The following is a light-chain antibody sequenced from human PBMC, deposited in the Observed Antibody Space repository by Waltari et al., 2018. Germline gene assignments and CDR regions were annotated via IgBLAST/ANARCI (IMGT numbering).Light chain of an antibody. Sequence: QAVVTQEPSLTVSPGGTVTLTCGSSTGAVTTGHRPHWFQQTPGQAPKTISYETNNNHSGTPDRFSGSLLGGKAALTLSGAQPEDEADYYCFLSYSGARVFGGGTKLTVL. V-gene: IGLV7-46*01. CDR2: ETN. CDR1: TGAVTTGHR. CDR3: FLSYSGARV. J-gene: IGLJ2*01.